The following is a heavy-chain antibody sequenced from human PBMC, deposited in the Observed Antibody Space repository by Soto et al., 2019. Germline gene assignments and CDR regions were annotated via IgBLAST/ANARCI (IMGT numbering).Heavy chain of an antibody. J-gene: IGHJ5*01. V-gene: IGHV4-30-4*02. CDR2: IYKSTTT. CDR1: GDSISTVDYF. Sequence: SDTLSLTCSVSGDSISTVDYFWAWIRQPPGQALEYIGYIYKSTTTYYNPSFESRVAISLDTSKSQFSLNVTSVTAADTAVYFCARGRYCLTGRCFPNWFDSWGQGTLVTVSS. D-gene: IGHD2-15*01. CDR3: ARGRYCLTGRCFPNWFDS.